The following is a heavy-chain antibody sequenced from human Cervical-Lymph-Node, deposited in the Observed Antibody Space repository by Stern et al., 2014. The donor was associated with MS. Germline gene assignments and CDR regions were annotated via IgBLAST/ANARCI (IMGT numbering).Heavy chain of an antibody. CDR3: ARAWGDAIDI. CDR1: GYTFTSNW. V-gene: IGHV5-51*01. D-gene: IGHD7-27*01. Sequence: VQLVQSGAEVKTPGESLKISCKGSGYTFTSNWIAWVRQMPGTGLEWMGIIYPSDSDARYSPSFQGQVTISADKSTSTAYLQWSRLKASDTAMYYCARAWGDAIDIWGHGTMVTVSS. J-gene: IGHJ3*02. CDR2: IYPSDSDA.